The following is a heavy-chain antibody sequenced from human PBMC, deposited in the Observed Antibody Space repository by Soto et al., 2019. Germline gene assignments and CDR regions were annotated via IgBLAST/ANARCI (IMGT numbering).Heavy chain of an antibody. Sequence: PSETLSLTCTVSGGSISSSSYYWGWIRQPPGKGLEWIGNIYYSGSTYYNPSLKSRVTISVDTSKNQFSLKLSSVTAADTAVYYCARLTGTYYYYYMDVWGKGTTVTVSS. V-gene: IGHV4-39*01. J-gene: IGHJ6*03. CDR2: IYYSGST. D-gene: IGHD1-20*01. CDR3: ARLTGTYYYYYMDV. CDR1: GGSISSSSYY.